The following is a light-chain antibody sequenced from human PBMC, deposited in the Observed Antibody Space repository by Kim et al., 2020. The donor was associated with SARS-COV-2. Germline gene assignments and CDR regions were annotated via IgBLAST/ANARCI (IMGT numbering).Light chain of an antibody. CDR3: NPRDDSDNTFV. V-gene: IGLV3-19*01. CDR2: GNS. Sequence: GKTTSTSDGASSSRHYARWYQQKPGQAPPLLIYGNSNRPSGIPDRFSAGSAANTASLTITGGQAEDEAEYFCNPRDDSDNTFVFGTGTKLTVL. CDR1: SSSRHY. J-gene: IGLJ6*01.